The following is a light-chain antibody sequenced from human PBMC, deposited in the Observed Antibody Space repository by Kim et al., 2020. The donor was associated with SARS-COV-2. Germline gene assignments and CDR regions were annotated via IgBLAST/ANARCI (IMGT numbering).Light chain of an antibody. J-gene: IGLJ3*02. CDR3: QVWGTNTDHVV. Sequence: SYELTQPPSVSVAPGQTAEITCGGRRIGTKSVHWYPQRPGQAPVVVLYSDRERPSGIPERFSGSNSGTPVTLPLSGVEAGDQAAFYCQVWGTNTDHVVFG. CDR1: RIGTKS. V-gene: IGLV3-21*02. CDR2: SDR.